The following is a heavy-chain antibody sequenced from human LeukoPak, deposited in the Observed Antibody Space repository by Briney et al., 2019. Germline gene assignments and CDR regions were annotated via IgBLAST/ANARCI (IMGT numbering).Heavy chain of an antibody. CDR1: GYSISSGYY. Sequence: SETLSLTCTVSGYSISSGYYWAWIRQPPGKGLEWIGNIYHSGSTNYNPSLKSRVTISVDTSKNQFSLKLSSVTAADTAVYYCARAPHFFDTSGSRYYFDYWGQGALVTVSS. V-gene: IGHV4-38-2*02. CDR3: ARAPHFFDTSGSRYYFDY. D-gene: IGHD3-22*01. J-gene: IGHJ4*02. CDR2: IYHSGST.